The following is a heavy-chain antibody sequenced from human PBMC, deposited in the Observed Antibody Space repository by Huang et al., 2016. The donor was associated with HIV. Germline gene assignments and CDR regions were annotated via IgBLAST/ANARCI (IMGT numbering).Heavy chain of an antibody. CDR3: ARIASSGGYYFDS. D-gene: IGHD6-25*01. CDR2: IYPDDSDT. CDR1: GYIFTTYW. J-gene: IGHJ4*02. Sequence: EVQLVQSGAEVKEPGQSLKISCKNSGYIFTTYWIGWVRHRPGKGLEWMGIIYPDDSDTRYSPSFQGQFTISADKSLNTAYLQWSSLKASDTAMYYCARIASSGGYYFDSWGQGTLVTVSS. V-gene: IGHV5-51*03.